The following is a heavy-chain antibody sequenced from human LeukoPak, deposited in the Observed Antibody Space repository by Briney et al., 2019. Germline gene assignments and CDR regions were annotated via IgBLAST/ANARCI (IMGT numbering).Heavy chain of an antibody. CDR1: RFRFRRFW. V-gene: IGHV3-7*01. Sequence: PGGSVRLSCAGCRFRFRRFWMTWPRQAPGGGREWVANINGGGDRKGYADSVKSRFTVSRDNARSLVVVQIHGLRVECTALYCCARDSSRDSATTYYDALDMWGQGTMVTVSS. J-gene: IGHJ3*02. D-gene: IGHD1-1*01. CDR3: ARDSSRDSATTYYDALDM. CDR2: INGGGDRK.